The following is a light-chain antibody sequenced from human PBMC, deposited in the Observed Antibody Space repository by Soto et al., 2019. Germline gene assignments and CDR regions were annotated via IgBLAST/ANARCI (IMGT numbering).Light chain of an antibody. Sequence: QSVLTQPPSMSGAPGQGVTISCTGSSSNIGAGYDVHWYQQVPGTAPKLLIYANTNRPSGVPDRFSASKSGTSASLAISGLQAEDEADYYCQSYESSLRGWIFCGATKLTVL. CDR1: SSNIGAGYD. CDR3: QSYESSLRGWI. J-gene: IGLJ2*01. V-gene: IGLV1-40*01. CDR2: ANT.